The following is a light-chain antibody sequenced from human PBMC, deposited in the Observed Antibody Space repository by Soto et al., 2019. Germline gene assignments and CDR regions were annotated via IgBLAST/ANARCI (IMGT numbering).Light chain of an antibody. J-gene: IGKJ4*01. Sequence: DIVLTQSPGTLSLSPGDRATLSCRAGQSVDSSYLAWYQQKPGQAPRLLIYGASSRATGIPDRFSGSGSGTDFTLTITRLEPDDFAVYYCQHYGRTPLTFGGGTKVEIK. V-gene: IGKV3-20*01. CDR2: GAS. CDR3: QHYGRTPLT. CDR1: QSVDSSY.